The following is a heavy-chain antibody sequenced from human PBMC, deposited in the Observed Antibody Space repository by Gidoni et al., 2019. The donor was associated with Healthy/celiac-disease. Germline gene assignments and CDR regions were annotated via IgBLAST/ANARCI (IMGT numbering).Heavy chain of an antibody. CDR2: FDPEDGET. CDR1: GYTLTELS. V-gene: IGHV1-24*01. J-gene: IGHJ3*02. CDR3: ATEYDSHKGNAFDI. Sequence: QVQLVQSGAEVKKPGASVKVSCKVSGYTLTELSMHWVRQAPGKGLEWMGGFDPEDGETIYEQKFQGRVTMTEDTATDTAYMELSSLGSEDTAVYYCATEYDSHKGNAFDIWGQGTMVTVSS. D-gene: IGHD3-22*01.